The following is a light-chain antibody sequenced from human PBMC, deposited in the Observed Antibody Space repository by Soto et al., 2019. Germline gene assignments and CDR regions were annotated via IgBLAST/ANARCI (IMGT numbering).Light chain of an antibody. CDR3: QQRTNWPLT. CDR2: DAS. J-gene: IGKJ4*01. CDR1: QSLSSS. Sequence: EIVLTQSPATLSLSPGERATLSCRASQSLSSSLAWYQQKSGQAPSLLIYDASNRATGIPARFSGSGSGTDFTLTISSLEPEDFAVYYCQQRTNWPLTFGGGTKVEI. V-gene: IGKV3-11*01.